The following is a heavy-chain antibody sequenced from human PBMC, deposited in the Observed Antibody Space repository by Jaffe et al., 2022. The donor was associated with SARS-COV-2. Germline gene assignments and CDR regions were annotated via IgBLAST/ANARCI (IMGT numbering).Heavy chain of an antibody. CDR1: GFTFSSYE. D-gene: IGHD2-21*02. CDR3: ATLCGGDCYSGNRIDY. Sequence: EVQLVESGGGLVQPGGSLRLSCAASGFTFSSYEMNWVRQAPGKGLEWVSYISSSGSTIYYADSVKGRFTISRDNAKNSLYLQMNSLRAEDTAVYYCATLCGGDCYSGNRIDYWGQGTLVTVSS. J-gene: IGHJ4*02. V-gene: IGHV3-48*03. CDR2: ISSSGSTI.